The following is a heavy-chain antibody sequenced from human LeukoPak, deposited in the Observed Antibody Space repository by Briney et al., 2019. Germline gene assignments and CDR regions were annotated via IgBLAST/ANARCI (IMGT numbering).Heavy chain of an antibody. J-gene: IGHJ3*02. CDR2: IYTSGST. D-gene: IGHD4-11*01. V-gene: IGHV4-61*02. Sequence: SETLSLTCTVSGGSISSGSYYWSWIRQPAGKGLEWIGRIYTSGSTNYNPSLKSRVTISVDTSKNQFSLKLSSVTAADTAVYYCAREDYRSAFDIWGQGTMVTVSS. CDR1: GGSISSGSYY. CDR3: AREDYRSAFDI.